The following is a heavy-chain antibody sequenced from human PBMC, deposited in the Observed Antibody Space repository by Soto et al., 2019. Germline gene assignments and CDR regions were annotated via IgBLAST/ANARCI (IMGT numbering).Heavy chain of an antibody. J-gene: IGHJ6*02. Sequence: QVQLVQSGAEVKKPGSSVKVSCKASGGTFSSYAISWVRRAPGQGLEWMGGIIPIFDTTNYPQKFQGRVTITADESTSTAYMDLSSLRSEDTAIYYCAITSSVRMTWMGWHYYGMDVWGQGTTVTVSS. D-gene: IGHD2-15*01. V-gene: IGHV1-69*12. CDR1: GGTFSSYA. CDR3: AITSSVRMTWMGWHYYGMDV. CDR2: IIPIFDTT.